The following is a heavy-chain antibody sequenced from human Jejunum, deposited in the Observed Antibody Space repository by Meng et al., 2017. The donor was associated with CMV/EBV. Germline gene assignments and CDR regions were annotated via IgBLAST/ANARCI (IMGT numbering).Heavy chain of an antibody. D-gene: IGHD6-19*01. Sequence: VHLVESAGACVQPGGPPTPPCAASGFNFSDHHMDWVRQAPGKGLEWVGRIRNKARSYTTEYAASVKGRFTISRDDSKNSLNLQMNSLKTEDTAVYYCARRPVRVPLFDYWGQGTLVTVSS. CDR1: GFNFSDHH. V-gene: IGHV3-72*01. CDR2: IRNKARSYTT. CDR3: ARRPVRVPLFDY. J-gene: IGHJ4*02.